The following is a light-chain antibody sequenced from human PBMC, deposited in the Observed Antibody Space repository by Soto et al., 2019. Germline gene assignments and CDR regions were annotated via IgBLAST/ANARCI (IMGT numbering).Light chain of an antibody. Sequence: DIQMTQSPSTLSASVGDRVTITCRGSQSITTWLAWYQQKPGKAPNLLIYDASILESGVPPRFSGSGSGTEFTLTISSLQPDDFATYYCQQCGSYWSFGQGTKVEIE. V-gene: IGKV1-5*01. J-gene: IGKJ1*01. CDR2: DAS. CDR1: QSITTW. CDR3: QQCGSYWS.